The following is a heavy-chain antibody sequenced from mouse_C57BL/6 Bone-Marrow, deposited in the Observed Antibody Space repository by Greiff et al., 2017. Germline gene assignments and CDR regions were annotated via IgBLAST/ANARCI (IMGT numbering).Heavy chain of an antibody. J-gene: IGHJ3*01. V-gene: IGHV7-1*01. Sequence: VQLVESGGGLVQSGRSLRLSCATSGFTFSDFYMEWVRQAPGKGLEWIAASRNKANDYTTEYSASVKGRFIVSRDTSQSILYLQMNALRAEDTAIYYCARDTVGAWFAYWGQGTLVTVSA. CDR3: ARDTVGAWFAY. CDR2: SRNKANDYTT. CDR1: GFTFSDFY.